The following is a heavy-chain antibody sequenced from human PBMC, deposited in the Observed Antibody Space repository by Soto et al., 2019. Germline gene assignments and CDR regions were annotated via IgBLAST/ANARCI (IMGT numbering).Heavy chain of an antibody. V-gene: IGHV3-30-3*01. CDR2: ISDDGSKK. D-gene: IGHD6-13*01. J-gene: IGHJ4*02. Sequence: QVQLVESGGGVVQPGRSLRLSCSTSGLTFTRHAMHWVRQVPGKGLEWVAAISDDGSKKHYVDSVKGRFSISRDKSRNTVYLQMNSLRVEDTAVYFCAGERETSSWFLSGFEYCGQGTLVTVSS. CDR1: GLTFTRHA. CDR3: AGERETSSWFLSGFEY.